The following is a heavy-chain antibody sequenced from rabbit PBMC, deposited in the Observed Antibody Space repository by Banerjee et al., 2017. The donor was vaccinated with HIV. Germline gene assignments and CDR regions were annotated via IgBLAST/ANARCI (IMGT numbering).Heavy chain of an antibody. V-gene: IGHV1S45*01. CDR2: IGAGSGTT. J-gene: IGHJ3*01. D-gene: IGHD4-2*01. CDR3: ARGSAYAGAGYAL. Sequence: QQQLEESGGGLVKPEGSLTLTCKASGFTLSNNYMCWVRQAPGKGLEWIGCIGAGSGTTYYATWAKGRFTISKTSSTTVALQMTSLTAADTATCFCARGSAYAGAGYALWGQGTLVTVS. CDR1: GFTLSNNY.